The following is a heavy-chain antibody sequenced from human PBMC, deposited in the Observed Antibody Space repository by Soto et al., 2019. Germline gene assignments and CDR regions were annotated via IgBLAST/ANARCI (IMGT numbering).Heavy chain of an antibody. Sequence: EVQLWESGGGLVQPGGSLRLSCAASGFTFISYAMNWVPHDPGKGLQWVSAISGGGDATFYADSVKGRFTISRDNSRNTVTLQRNSLGADDTAVYYCARKVPGSTTRPDYWYFDLWGRGTLVTVSS. J-gene: IGHJ2*01. CDR2: ISGGGDAT. CDR3: ARKVPGSTTRPDYWYFDL. D-gene: IGHD3-10*01. V-gene: IGHV3-23*01. CDR1: GFTFISYA.